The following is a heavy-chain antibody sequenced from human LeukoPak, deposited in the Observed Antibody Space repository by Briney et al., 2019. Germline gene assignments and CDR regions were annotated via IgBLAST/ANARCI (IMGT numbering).Heavy chain of an antibody. D-gene: IGHD3-3*01. CDR1: GGSISSSSYY. V-gene: IGHV4-39*01. CDR2: IYYSGST. J-gene: IGHJ6*03. CDR3: ARHKGNDFWSGYTYYYYYMDV. Sequence: PSETLSLTCTVSGGSISSSSYYWGWIRQPPGKRLEWIGSIYYSGSTYYNPSLKSRVTISVDTSKNQFSLKLSSVTAADTAVYYCARHKGNDFWSGYTYYYYYMDVWGKGTTVTVSS.